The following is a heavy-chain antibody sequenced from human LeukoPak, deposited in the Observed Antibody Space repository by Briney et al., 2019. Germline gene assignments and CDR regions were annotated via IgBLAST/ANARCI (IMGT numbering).Heavy chain of an antibody. CDR1: GGAISGYY. D-gene: IGHD6-13*01. CDR2: INHSGTT. J-gene: IGHJ5*02. CDR3: ARGLGRSRPHP. Sequence: PSETLSLTCAVYGGAISGYYWTWIRQPPGKGLEWIGEINHSGTTNYNPSLRSRVTISVDTSKNQFSLNLSSVTAADTAIYYCARGLGRSRPHPRGQGTLVNVS. V-gene: IGHV4-34*01.